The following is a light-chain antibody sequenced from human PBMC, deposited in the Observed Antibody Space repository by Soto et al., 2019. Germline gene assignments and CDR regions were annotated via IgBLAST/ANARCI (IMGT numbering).Light chain of an antibody. CDR1: SSDVGGYNH. J-gene: IGLJ3*02. Sequence: QSALTQPASVSGSPGQSITISCTGTSSDVGGYNHVSWYQQHPGKVPKLLIYDVSNRPSGVSNRFSGSKSGNTASLTISGLQAEDEAEYYCSSYTGSATVVFGGGTKLTVL. CDR3: SSYTGSATVV. V-gene: IGLV2-14*01. CDR2: DVS.